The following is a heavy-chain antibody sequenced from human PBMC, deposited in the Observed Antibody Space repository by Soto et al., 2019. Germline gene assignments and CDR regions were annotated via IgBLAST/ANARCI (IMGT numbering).Heavy chain of an antibody. CDR2: INPSGGST. Sequence: GASVKVSCKASGYTFTSYYMHWVRQAPGQGLEWMGIINPSGGSTSYAQKFQGRVTMTRDTSTSTVYMELSSLRSEDTAVYYCARSPDSELWDGGPRTPEHFDYWGQGTLVTVSS. J-gene: IGHJ4*02. V-gene: IGHV1-46*01. D-gene: IGHD1-26*01. CDR3: ARSPDSELWDGGPRTPEHFDY. CDR1: GYTFTSYY.